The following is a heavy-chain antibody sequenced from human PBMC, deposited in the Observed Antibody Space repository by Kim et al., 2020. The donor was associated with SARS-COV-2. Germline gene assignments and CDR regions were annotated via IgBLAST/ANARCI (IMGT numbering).Heavy chain of an antibody. V-gene: IGHV4-34*01. J-gene: IGHJ4*02. CDR3: ARGVTMVRGGDY. CDR2: INHSGST. D-gene: IGHD3-10*01. CDR1: GGSFSGYY. Sequence: SETLSLTCAVYGGSFSGYYWSWIRQPPGKGLEWIGEINHSGSTNYNPSLKSRVTISVDTSKNQFSLKLSSVTAADTAVYYCARGVTMVRGGDYWGQGTLVTVSS.